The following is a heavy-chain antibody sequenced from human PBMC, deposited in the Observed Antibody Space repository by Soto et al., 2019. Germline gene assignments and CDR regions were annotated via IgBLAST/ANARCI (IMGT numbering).Heavy chain of an antibody. CDR1: GGSISSGDYY. Sequence: SETLSLTCTVSGGSISSGDYYWSWIRQPPGKGLEWIGYIYYSGSTYYNPSLKSRVTISVDTSNNQFSLKLSSVTAADTAVYYCARESITMVRGVIWGQGTLVTVSS. CDR2: IYYSGST. J-gene: IGHJ4*02. D-gene: IGHD3-10*01. V-gene: IGHV4-30-4*01. CDR3: ARESITMVRGVI.